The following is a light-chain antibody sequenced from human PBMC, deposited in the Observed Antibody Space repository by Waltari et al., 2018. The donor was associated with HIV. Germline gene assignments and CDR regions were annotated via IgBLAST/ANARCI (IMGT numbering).Light chain of an antibody. V-gene: IGLV2-14*01. J-gene: IGLJ2*01. CDR1: STAVGHYAY. Sequence: SALTQPASVSGSPGQSITISCTGTSTAVGHYAYVSWYRQHPGKAPKLIIYEVSNRPSGVSNRFSGSKSVNMASLTISGLQAEDEADYYCSSYTTRSTVIFGGGTKLTVL. CDR3: SSYTTRSTVI. CDR2: EVS.